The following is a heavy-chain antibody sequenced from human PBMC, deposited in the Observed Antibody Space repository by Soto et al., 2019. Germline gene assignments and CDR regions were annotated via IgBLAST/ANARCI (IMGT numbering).Heavy chain of an antibody. D-gene: IGHD4-4*01. V-gene: IGHV4-61*01. Sequence: SETLSLTCTVSGGSVSSGSYYWSWIRQPPGKGLEWIGYKYYRGSTNYNPSLKSRVTISLDTSRNQFSLKLNSVTAADTAVYYCAGSPADGYSFDYWGQGTLVTVSS. CDR3: AGSPADGYSFDY. CDR2: KYYRGST. CDR1: GGSVSSGSYY. J-gene: IGHJ4*02.